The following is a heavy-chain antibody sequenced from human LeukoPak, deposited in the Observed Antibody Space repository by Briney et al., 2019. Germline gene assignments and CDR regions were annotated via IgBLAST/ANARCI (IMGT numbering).Heavy chain of an antibody. J-gene: IGHJ3*02. CDR3: ARDREQWLSYDAFDI. CDR2: INHSGST. Sequence: PSETLSLTCAVYGGSFSGYYWSWIRQPPGKGLEWIGEINHSGSTNYNPSLKSRVTISVDTSKNQFSLKLSSVTAADTAVYYCARDREQWLSYDAFDIWGQGTMVTVSS. V-gene: IGHV4-34*01. D-gene: IGHD6-19*01. CDR1: GGSFSGYY.